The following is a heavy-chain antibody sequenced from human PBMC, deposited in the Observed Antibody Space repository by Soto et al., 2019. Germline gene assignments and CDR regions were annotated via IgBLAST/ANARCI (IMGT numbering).Heavy chain of an antibody. D-gene: IGHD2-15*01. V-gene: IGHV1-2*02. CDR2: INPNSGGT. CDR1: GYTFTGYY. J-gene: IGHJ3*02. Sequence: QVQLVQSGAEVKKPGASVKVSCKASGYTFTGYYMHWVRQAPGQGLEWMGWINPNSGGTNYAQKFQGRVNITRHTCRSTAYMELGRLRSEDTAVYYCAREALGYCSGGSCRDTTKNDAFDIWGQGTMVTVSS. CDR3: AREALGYCSGGSCRDTTKNDAFDI.